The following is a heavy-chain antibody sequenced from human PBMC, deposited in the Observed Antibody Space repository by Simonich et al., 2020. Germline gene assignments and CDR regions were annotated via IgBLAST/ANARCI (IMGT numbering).Heavy chain of an antibody. J-gene: IGHJ2*01. CDR2: IYYSRST. CDR3: ARHKGYCSGGSCYSHWYFDL. Sequence: QLQLQESGPGLVKPSETLSLTCTVSGGSISSSSYYWGWIRQPPGQGLGWIGSIYYSRSTYYTPSLKSRVTISFYTSKNQFSLKLSSVTAADTAVYYWARHKGYCSGGSCYSHWYFDLWGRGTLVTVSS. CDR1: GGSISSSSYY. V-gene: IGHV4-39*01. D-gene: IGHD2-15*01.